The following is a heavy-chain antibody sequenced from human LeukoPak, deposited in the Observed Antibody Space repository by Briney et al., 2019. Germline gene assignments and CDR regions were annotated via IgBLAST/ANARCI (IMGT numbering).Heavy chain of an antibody. CDR2: IYYSGST. V-gene: IGHV4-59*08. D-gene: IGHD2-2*02. CDR3: AVYTGALGMDV. CDR1: GGSISSYY. Sequence: PSETLSLTCTVSGGSISSYYWSWIRQPPGKGLEWIGYIYYSGSTNYNPSLKSRVTISVDTSKNQFSLKLSSVTAADTAVYYCAVYTGALGMDVWGQGTTVTVSS. J-gene: IGHJ6*02.